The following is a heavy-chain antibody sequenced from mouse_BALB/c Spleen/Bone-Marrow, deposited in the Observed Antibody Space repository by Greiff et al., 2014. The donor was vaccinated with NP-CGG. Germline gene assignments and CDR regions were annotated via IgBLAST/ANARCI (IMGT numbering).Heavy chain of an antibody. Sequence: EVQLQQSGAELVKPGASVKLSCTASGFNIKDTYMHWVKQRPEQGLEWIGRIDPANGNTKYDPKFQGKATITADTSSNTAYLQLSSLTSEDTAVYYCANYDYGWYFDVWGAGTTVTVPS. J-gene: IGHJ1*01. D-gene: IGHD2-4*01. CDR1: GFNIKDTY. V-gene: IGHV14-3*02. CDR2: IDPANGNT. CDR3: ANYDYGWYFDV.